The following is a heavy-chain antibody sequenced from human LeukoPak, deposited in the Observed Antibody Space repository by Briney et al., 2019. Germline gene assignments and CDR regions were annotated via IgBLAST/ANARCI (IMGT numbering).Heavy chain of an antibody. V-gene: IGHV3-48*04. CDR2: IRSGGTNT. CDR1: GFTFSSFS. Sequence: PGGSLRLSCAASGFTFSSFSMNWVRQAPGKGLEWVSYIRSGGTNTDYTGSVKGRFTISRDNAKNSLYLQMNSLRAEDTAVYYCAREVAVAGIYYYYYMDVWGKGTTVTVSS. J-gene: IGHJ6*03. D-gene: IGHD6-19*01. CDR3: AREVAVAGIYYYYYMDV.